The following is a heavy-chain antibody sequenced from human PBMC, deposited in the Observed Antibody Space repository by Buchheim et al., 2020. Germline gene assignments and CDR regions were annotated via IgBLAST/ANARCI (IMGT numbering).Heavy chain of an antibody. CDR2: ITIGGDT. CDR1: GFTFSKHD. J-gene: IGHJ4*02. D-gene: IGHD1-1*01. Sequence: EVQLLESGGGLVQPGGSLRLSCVASGFTFSKHDMNWVRQAPGKGPQWVSGITIGGDTYYADPVKGRVTISRDNSTDTLYMQMNSLRAEDTAIYYCANLQLPSNWGQGTL. V-gene: IGHV3-23*01. CDR3: ANLQLPSN.